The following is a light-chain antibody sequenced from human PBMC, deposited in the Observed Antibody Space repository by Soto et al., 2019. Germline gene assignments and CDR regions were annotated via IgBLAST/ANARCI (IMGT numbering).Light chain of an antibody. CDR2: KAS. CDR3: QQYETFPLT. V-gene: IGKV1-5*03. J-gene: IGKJ4*01. CDR1: QSISSW. Sequence: DIPMTQSPSTLSASVGDRVTIGCRASQSISSWLAWYQQKPGKAPKLLIYKASILESGVPSRFSGSGSATEFTLTISSLQPEDFASYYCQQYETFPLTFGGGTKVEIK.